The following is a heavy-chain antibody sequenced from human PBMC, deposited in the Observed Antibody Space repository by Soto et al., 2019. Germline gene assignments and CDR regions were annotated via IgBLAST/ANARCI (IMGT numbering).Heavy chain of an antibody. CDR3: AKLVIGYCSGNTCDDY. V-gene: IGHV3-30*18. Sequence: VQLLESGGGLIQPGGSLRLSCAASGFTFSYGIHWLRQAPGKGLEWVAYISYDSSNKFYGDSVKGRFTISRDNSKNTQFLQMNNLRAEDTAVYYCAKLVIGYCSGNTCDDYWGQGTLVAVSS. CDR1: GFTFSYG. D-gene: IGHD2-15*01. CDR2: ISYDSSNK. J-gene: IGHJ4*02.